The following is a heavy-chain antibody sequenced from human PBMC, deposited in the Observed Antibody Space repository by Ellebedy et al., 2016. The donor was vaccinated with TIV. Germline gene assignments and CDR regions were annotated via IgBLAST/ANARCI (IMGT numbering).Heavy chain of an antibody. J-gene: IGHJ4*02. V-gene: IGHV3-72*01. D-gene: IGHD2-15*01. CDR3: ARRYCSSGSCPNYFDY. CDR2: TTNNANSYAT. CDR1: GFTFSDYY. Sequence: PGGSLRLSCAASGFTFSDYYMDWVRQAPGKGLEWVGRTTNNANSYATEYAASVKGRFTISRDDSKNSLCLQMNSLKTEDTAVYYCARRYCSSGSCPNYFDYWGQGTLVTVSS.